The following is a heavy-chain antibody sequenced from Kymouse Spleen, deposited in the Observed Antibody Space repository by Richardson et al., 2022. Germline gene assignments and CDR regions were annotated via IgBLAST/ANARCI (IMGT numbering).Heavy chain of an antibody. CDR2: IWYDGSNK. V-gene: IGHV3-33*01. D-gene: IGHD3-10*01. CDR1: GFTFSSYG. J-gene: IGHJ6*02. Sequence: QVQLVESGGGVVQPGRSLRLSCAASGFTFSSYGMHWVRQAPGKGLEWVAVIWYDGSNKYYADSVKGRFTISRDNSKNTLYLQMNSLRAEDTAVYYCARDGTYYYGSGSPYYYYYGMDVWGQGTTVTVSS. CDR3: ARDGTYYYGSGSPYYYYYGMDV.